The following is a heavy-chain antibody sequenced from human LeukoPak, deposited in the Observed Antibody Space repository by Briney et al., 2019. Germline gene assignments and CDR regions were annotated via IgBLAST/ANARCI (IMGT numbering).Heavy chain of an antibody. J-gene: IGHJ5*02. CDR2: ITSSSSST. CDR3: ARAREAAPLNWFDP. V-gene: IGHV3-21*01. CDR1: GFTFSGYS. Sequence: GGSLRLSCAASGFTFSGYSMNWVRQGPGKGLEWVSSITSSSSSTYYADSVKGRFTISRDNAKNSLYLQMNSLRAEDTAVYYCARAREAAPLNWFDPWGQGTLVTVSS. D-gene: IGHD2-15*01.